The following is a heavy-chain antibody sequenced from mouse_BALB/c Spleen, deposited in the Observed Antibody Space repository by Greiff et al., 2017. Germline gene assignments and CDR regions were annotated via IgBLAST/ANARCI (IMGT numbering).Heavy chain of an antibody. Sequence: QVQLKQSAAELARPGASVKMSCKASGYTFTSYTMHWVKQRPGQGLEWIGYINPSSGYTEYNQKFKDKTTLTADKSSSTAYMQLSSLTSEDSAVYYCARRGYDWFAYWGQGTLVTVSA. CDR2: INPSSGYT. J-gene: IGHJ3*01. CDR3: ARRGYDWFAY. V-gene: IGHV1-4*02. CDR1: GYTFTSYT. D-gene: IGHD2-2*01.